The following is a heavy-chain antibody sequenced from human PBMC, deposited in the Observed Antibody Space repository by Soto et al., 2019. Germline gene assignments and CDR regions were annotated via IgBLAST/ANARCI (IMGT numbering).Heavy chain of an antibody. CDR3: ATVRYSSTMGYDYGMDV. J-gene: IGHJ6*02. CDR1: RVAFSKFI. V-gene: IGHV1-69*01. Sequence: QAQLEQSGGEVKKPGSSVKVSCKASRVAFSKFIVTWVRQAPGLGLEWVGGIIPIFGTANYAQKFQGRVTITADESTSTSYMEVNNLRSEDTAVYYCATVRYSSTMGYDYGMDVWGQGTTVTVAS. CDR2: IIPIFGTA. D-gene: IGHD2-2*01.